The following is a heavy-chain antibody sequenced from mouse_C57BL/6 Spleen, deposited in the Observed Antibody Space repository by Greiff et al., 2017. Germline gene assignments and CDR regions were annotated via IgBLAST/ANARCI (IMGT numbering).Heavy chain of an antibody. CDR3: ARSLDGYYYFDY. CDR1: GYAFSSSW. Sequence: QVQLKQSGPELVKPGASVKISCKASGYAFSSSWMNWVKQRPGKGLEWIGRIYPGDGDTNYNGKFKGKATLTADKSSSTAYMQLSSLTSEDSAVYFCARSLDGYYYFDYWGQGTTLTVSS. CDR2: IYPGDGDT. D-gene: IGHD2-3*01. J-gene: IGHJ2*01. V-gene: IGHV1-82*01.